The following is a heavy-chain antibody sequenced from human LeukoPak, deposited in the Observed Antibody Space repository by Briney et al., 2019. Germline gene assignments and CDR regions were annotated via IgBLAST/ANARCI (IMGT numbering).Heavy chain of an antibody. CDR1: GFTFSSYS. CDR3: AKDPNGDYIGAFDI. J-gene: IGHJ3*02. D-gene: IGHD4-17*01. V-gene: IGHV3-21*01. Sequence: GGSLRLSCAASGFTFSSYSMNWVRQAPGKGLEWVSSISSSSSYIYYADSVKGRFTISRDNAKNSLYLQMNSLRAEDTAVYYCAKDPNGDYIGAFDIWGQGQWSPSLQ. CDR2: ISSSSSYI.